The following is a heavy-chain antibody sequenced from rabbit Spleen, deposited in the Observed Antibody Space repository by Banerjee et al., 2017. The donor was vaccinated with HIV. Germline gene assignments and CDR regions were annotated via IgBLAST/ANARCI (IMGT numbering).Heavy chain of an antibody. CDR3: TRSFIL. J-gene: IGHJ4*01. V-gene: IGHV1S40*01. CDR2: IYTDSGTT. Sequence: QSLEESGGDLVKPGASLTLSCTASGLSFSSSNYMCWVRQAPGKGLEWIGCIYTDSGTTYYASWAKGRFTVSKTSSTTVTLQRTSLTVADTATYFCTRSFILWGPGTLVTVS. CDR1: GLSFSSSNY.